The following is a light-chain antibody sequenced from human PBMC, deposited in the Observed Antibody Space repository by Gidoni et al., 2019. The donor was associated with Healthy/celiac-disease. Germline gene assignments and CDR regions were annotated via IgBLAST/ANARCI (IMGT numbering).Light chain of an antibody. CDR3: QQSYSTPIT. V-gene: IGKV1-39*01. J-gene: IGKJ5*01. CDR2: AAS. CDR1: QSISSY. Sequence: DVQMTQSPSSLSASVGDRVTITGRTSQSISSYLNWYQQKPGKAPQLLIYAASSLQSGVPSRFSGSGSGTDFTLTISSLQADDVATYYCQQSYSTPITFGQGTRLEIK.